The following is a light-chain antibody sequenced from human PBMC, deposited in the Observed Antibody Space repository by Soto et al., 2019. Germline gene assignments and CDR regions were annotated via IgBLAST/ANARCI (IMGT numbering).Light chain of an antibody. Sequence: QSVLTQPASVSVSPGQSITSSCTGTNSDVGAYNYVSWYQHHPGEAPKIIIYDVSDRPSGVSNRFSGSKSGNTASLTISGLLAEDEADYYCSSYTASRTYVFGTGTKVTVL. CDR1: NSDVGAYNY. CDR3: SSYTASRTYV. J-gene: IGLJ1*01. CDR2: DVS. V-gene: IGLV2-14*01.